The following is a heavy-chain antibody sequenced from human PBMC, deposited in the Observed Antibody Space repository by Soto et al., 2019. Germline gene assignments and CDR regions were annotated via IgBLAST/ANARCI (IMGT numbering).Heavy chain of an antibody. D-gene: IGHD3-9*01. CDR1: GFIFNSYS. CDR3: AKGSRASLFSTPDFDS. J-gene: IGHJ4*02. Sequence: QVHLVESGGGVVQPGTSLRLSCAASGFIFNSYSIHWVRQAPGKGLEWVAVISYDGNTQYYGDSLKCRFIDSTENSKNMAYLQMYDLRADDTAVYCWAKGSRASLFSTPDFDSWGQGTLVTVSS. CDR2: ISYDGNTQ. V-gene: IGHV3-30-3*01.